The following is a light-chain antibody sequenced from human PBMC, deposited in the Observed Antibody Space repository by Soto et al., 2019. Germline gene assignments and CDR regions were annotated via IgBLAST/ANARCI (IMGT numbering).Light chain of an antibody. CDR3: QHYNSYSEA. CDR1: QSISCY. Sequence: DIQMTPSPSSLSASVGDRVTITCRASQSISCYLNWYQQKPGKAPKLLIYKASTLKSGVPSRFSGSGSGTEFTLTISSLQPDDFATYYCQHYNSYSEAFGQGTKVDIK. J-gene: IGKJ1*01. CDR2: KAS. V-gene: IGKV1-5*03.